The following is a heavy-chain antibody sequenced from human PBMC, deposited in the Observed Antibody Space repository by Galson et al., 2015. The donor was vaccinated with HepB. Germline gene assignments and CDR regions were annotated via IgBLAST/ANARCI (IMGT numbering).Heavy chain of an antibody. CDR1: GFTFSNYC. J-gene: IGHJ4*02. D-gene: IGHD2-8*02. CDR3: ARGGWWPQRHFDY. Sequence: GSLRLSCAASGFTFSNYCLSWVHQAPGKGLEWVASIQQDGSEKFYVDSVKGRFTISRDNAKTSLYLQMNSLRAEDTAVYYCARGGWWPQRHFDYWGQGTLVTVSS. CDR2: IQQDGSEK. V-gene: IGHV3-7*01.